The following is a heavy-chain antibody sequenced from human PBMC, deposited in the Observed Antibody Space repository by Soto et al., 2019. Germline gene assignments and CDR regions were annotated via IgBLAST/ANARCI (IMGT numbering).Heavy chain of an antibody. CDR3: ARDRVLQNWFDP. CDR1: GYTFTSYY. Sequence: ASVKVSCKASGYTFTSYYIHWVRQAPGQGLEWMGIINPSGGSTSYAQKFQGRVTMTRDTSTSTVYMELSSLRSEDTAVYYCARDRVLQNWFDPWGQGTLVTVSS. D-gene: IGHD3-10*01. CDR2: INPSGGST. J-gene: IGHJ5*02. V-gene: IGHV1-46*01.